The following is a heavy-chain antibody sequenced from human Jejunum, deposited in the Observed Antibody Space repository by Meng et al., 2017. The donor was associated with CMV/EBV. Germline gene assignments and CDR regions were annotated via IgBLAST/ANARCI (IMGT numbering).Heavy chain of an antibody. CDR1: GGSISSSSNY. Sequence: SGGSISSSSNYWDWIRQPPGKGLEWIGRIYYSGTTYYNPSLKSRVTISVDTSKNQFSLKLSSVTAADTAVYYCARRRELHNWFDPWGQGTLVTVSS. V-gene: IGHV4-39*01. CDR2: IYYSGTT. J-gene: IGHJ5*02. D-gene: IGHD1-26*01. CDR3: ARRRELHNWFDP.